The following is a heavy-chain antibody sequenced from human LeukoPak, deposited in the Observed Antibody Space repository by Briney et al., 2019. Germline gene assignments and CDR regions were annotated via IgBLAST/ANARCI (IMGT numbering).Heavy chain of an antibody. D-gene: IGHD3-22*01. CDR2: INHSGST. J-gene: IGHJ4*02. Sequence: SETLSLTCAVYGGSFSGYYWSWIRQPPGKGLEWIREINHSGSTNYNPSLKSRVTIPVDTSKNQFSLKLSSVTAADTAVYYCERADRQYYYDSSGYLDYWGQGTLVTVSS. V-gene: IGHV4-34*01. CDR3: ERADRQYYYDSSGYLDY. CDR1: GGSFSGYY.